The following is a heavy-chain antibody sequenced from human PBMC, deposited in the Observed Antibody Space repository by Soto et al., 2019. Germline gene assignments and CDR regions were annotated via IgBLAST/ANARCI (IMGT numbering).Heavy chain of an antibody. J-gene: IGHJ6*02. Sequence: QVQLQESGPGLVKPSQTLSLTCTVSGGSISSGDYYWIWIRQHPGKGLEWIGYIYYSGSTYYNPSLKILVTISVDTSRNQFSLKLSSVTAADTAVYYCARAPLISIFFAYGMDVWGQGTTVTVCS. D-gene: IGHD3-3*02. CDR1: GGSISSGDYY. CDR3: ARAPLISIFFAYGMDV. CDR2: IYYSGST. V-gene: IGHV4-31*01.